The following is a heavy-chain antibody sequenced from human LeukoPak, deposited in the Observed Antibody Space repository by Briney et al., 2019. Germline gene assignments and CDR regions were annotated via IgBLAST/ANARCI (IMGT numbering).Heavy chain of an antibody. V-gene: IGHV4-34*01. CDR2: INHSGST. CDR1: GGSFSGYY. CDR3: ARGRVVGATN. D-gene: IGHD1-26*01. J-gene: IGHJ4*02. Sequence: SETLSLTCAVYGGSFSGYYWSWIRQPPGKGLEWIGEINHSGSTNYNPSLKSRATISVDTSKNQFSLKLSSVTAADTAVYYCARGRVVGATNWGQGTLVTVSS.